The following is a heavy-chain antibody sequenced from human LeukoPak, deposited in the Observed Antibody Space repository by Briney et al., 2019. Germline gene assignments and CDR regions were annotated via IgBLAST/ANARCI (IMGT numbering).Heavy chain of an antibody. CDR2: ISTSGRT. CDR1: GGSITTYY. V-gene: IGHV4-4*07. CDR3: ARDGRFPPEVLPRYFDS. J-gene: IGHJ4*02. D-gene: IGHD1-14*01. Sequence: SETLSPTCTVSGGSITTYYWSWIRQPAGKGLEWIGRISTSGRTNYNPSLKSRVTISIDTSKNQFSLKLSSVTAADTAVYYCARDGRFPPEVLPRYFDSWGQGTLVTVSS.